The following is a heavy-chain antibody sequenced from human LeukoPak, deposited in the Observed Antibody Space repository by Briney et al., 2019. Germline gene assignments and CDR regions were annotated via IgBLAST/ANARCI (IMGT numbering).Heavy chain of an antibody. CDR3: AADLPYSNYGPLDY. D-gene: IGHD4-11*01. CDR2: IVVGSGNT. J-gene: IGHJ4*02. V-gene: IGHV1-58*01. Sequence: SVKVSCKASGFTFTNSAVQWVRQARGQRLEWIGWIVVGSGNTNYAQKFQERVIITRDMSTSTAYLELSSLRSEDTAVYYCAADLPYSNYGPLDYWGQGTLVTVSS. CDR1: GFTFTNSA.